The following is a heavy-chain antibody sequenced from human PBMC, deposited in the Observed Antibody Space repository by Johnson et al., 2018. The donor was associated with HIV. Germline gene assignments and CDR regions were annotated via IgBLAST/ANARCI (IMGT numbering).Heavy chain of an antibody. D-gene: IGHD3-22*01. Sequence: VQVVESGGGLVKTGESLRLSCAASGFTFSNAWMSWVRQGPGKGLEWVGHIKSKTDGGTTDYAAPVKGRFTISRDDSKNTLYLQMNSLKTEDTGVYYCAKEIGQYYYESSGYAFDMWGQGTMVTVSS. CDR3: AKEIGQYYYESSGYAFDM. J-gene: IGHJ3*02. CDR1: GFTFSNAW. CDR2: IKSKTDGGTT. V-gene: IGHV3-15*01.